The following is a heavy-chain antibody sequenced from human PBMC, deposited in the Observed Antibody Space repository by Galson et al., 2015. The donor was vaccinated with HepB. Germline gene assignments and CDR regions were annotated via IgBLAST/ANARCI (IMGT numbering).Heavy chain of an antibody. CDR3: LGGRVY. CDR2: ITSSLNT. V-gene: IGHV3-23*01. J-gene: IGHJ4*02. D-gene: IGHD3-10*01. CDR1: GFPFNTWA. Sequence: SLRLSCAASGFPFNTWAMSWVRQPPGKGLQWVSSITSSLNTFYADSVKGRFAISRDNSKNAVYLRMNSLRPEDTAVYQCLGGRVYWGQGILVTVSS.